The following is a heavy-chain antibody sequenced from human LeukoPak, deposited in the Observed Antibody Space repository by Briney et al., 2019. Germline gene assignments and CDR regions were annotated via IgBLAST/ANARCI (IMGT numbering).Heavy chain of an antibody. Sequence: PSDTLSLTCTVSGDSISSYYWSWIRQPAGKGLEWIGRIYTSGSTNYNPSLKSRVTMSVDTSKNQFSLKLSSVTAADTAVYYCARVGITGTTGWGAFDIWGQGTMVTVSS. CDR3: ARVGITGTTGWGAFDI. CDR1: GDSISSYY. D-gene: IGHD1-7*01. V-gene: IGHV4-4*07. J-gene: IGHJ3*02. CDR2: IYTSGST.